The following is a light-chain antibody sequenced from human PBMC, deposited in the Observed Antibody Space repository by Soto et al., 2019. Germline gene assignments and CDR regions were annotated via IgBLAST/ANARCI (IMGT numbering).Light chain of an antibody. J-gene: IGLJ1*01. CDR1: SSDVGAYNS. V-gene: IGLV2-11*01. CDR2: DVT. Sequence: SVLTQPRSVSGSPGQSVTISCTGTSSDVGAYNSVSWYQHHPDKAPKLIIYDVTKRPSGVPDRFSGSKSGNTASLTISGLQAEDEADYYCSSFTTSHTYIFGTGTKVTVL. CDR3: SSFTTSHTYI.